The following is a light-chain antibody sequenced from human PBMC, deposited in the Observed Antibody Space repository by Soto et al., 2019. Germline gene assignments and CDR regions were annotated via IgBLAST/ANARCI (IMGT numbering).Light chain of an antibody. CDR2: DAS. CDR1: QSVSSN. CDR3: QQRNNWLT. Sequence: EIVLTQSPATLSLSPGERATISCRASQSVSSNNLAWYQQKPGQAPRLLIYDASNRSTGIPARFSGGGSVTDFPLTISSLEPEDFAVYYCQQRNNWLTFGGGTKVEIK. J-gene: IGKJ4*01. V-gene: IGKV3-11*01.